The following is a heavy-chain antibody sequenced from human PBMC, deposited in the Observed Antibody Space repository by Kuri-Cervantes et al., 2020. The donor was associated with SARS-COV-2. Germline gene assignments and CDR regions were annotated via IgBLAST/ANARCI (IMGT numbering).Heavy chain of an antibody. CDR2: IYSGGST. V-gene: IGHV3-53*01. Sequence: GESLKISCAASGFTVSSNYMSWVRQAPGKGLEWVSVIYSGGSTYYADSVKGRFTISRDNSKNTLYLQMKSLGAGDTAVYYCVRETRDYYYMDVWGKGTTVTVSS. CDR1: GFTVSSNY. CDR3: VRETRDYYYMDV. J-gene: IGHJ6*03.